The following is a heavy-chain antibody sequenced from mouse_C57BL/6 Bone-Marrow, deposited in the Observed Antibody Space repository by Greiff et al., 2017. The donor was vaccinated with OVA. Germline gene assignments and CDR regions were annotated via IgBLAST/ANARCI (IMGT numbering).Heavy chain of an antibody. V-gene: IGHV2-2*01. CDR3: AGQLGRYWYFDV. J-gene: IGHJ1*03. D-gene: IGHD4-1*02. Sequence: VKLVESGPGLVQPSQSLSITCTVSGFSLTSYGVHWVRQSPGKGLEWLGVIWSGGSTDYNAAFISRLSISKDNSKSQVFFKMNSLQADETAIYYCAGQLGRYWYFDVWGTGTTVTVSS. CDR2: IWSGGST. CDR1: GFSLTSYG.